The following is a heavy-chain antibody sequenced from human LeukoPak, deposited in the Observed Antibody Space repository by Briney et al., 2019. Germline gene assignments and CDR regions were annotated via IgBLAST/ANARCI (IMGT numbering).Heavy chain of an antibody. D-gene: IGHD3-10*01. V-gene: IGHV3-73*01. CDR2: IRSKANSYAT. Sequence: GGSLRLSCAASGFTFSGSAMHWVRQASGKGLEWVGRIRSKANSYATAYAASVKGTFTISRDDSKHTAYLQMNSLKTEDTAVYYCTTMVRGVIILDTFDYWGQGTLVTVSS. CDR1: GFTFSGSA. J-gene: IGHJ4*02. CDR3: TTMVRGVIILDTFDY.